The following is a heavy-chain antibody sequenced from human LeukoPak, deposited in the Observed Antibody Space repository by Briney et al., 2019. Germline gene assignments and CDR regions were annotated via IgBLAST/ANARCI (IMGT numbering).Heavy chain of an antibody. CDR1: GYTFINYY. Sequence: ASVKVSCKASGYTFINYYMHWVRQAPGQGLEWMGIINPSGGSTSYAQKFQGRVTMTRDTSTSTVYMELRSLRSDDTAVYYCARGLGGSGSYFLTFDYWGQGTLVTVSS. J-gene: IGHJ4*02. D-gene: IGHD1-26*01. CDR3: ARGLGGSGSYFLTFDY. V-gene: IGHV1-46*01. CDR2: INPSGGST.